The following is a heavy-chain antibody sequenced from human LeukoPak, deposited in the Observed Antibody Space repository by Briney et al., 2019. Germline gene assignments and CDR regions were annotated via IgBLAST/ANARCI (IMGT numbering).Heavy chain of an antibody. CDR1: GFTFSSYR. V-gene: IGHV3-21*01. CDR2: ISSSSSYI. D-gene: IGHD3-9*01. Sequence: PGGSLRLSCAASGFTFSSYRMNWVRQAPGKGLEWVSSISSSSSYIYYAGSVKGRFTTHIDNAKISLYLQMTSLSAADTAVYYCARVPGRELRYFDWLLYRDYYFDYWGQGTLVTVSS. J-gene: IGHJ4*02. CDR3: ARVPGRELRYFDWLLYRDYYFDY.